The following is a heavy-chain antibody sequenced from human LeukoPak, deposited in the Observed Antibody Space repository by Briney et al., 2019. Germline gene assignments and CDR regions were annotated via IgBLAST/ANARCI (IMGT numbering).Heavy chain of an antibody. Sequence: GGSLRLSCAASGFTFSTHAMTWVRQAPGKGLEWVSSIATGFDTYSADSVKGRFAISRDNSKNTLYLQMNNLRADDTALYYCARFPGFGSGTYRFDYWGQGTLVTVSS. CDR3: ARFPGFGSGTYRFDY. CDR1: GFTFSTHA. CDR2: IATGFDT. J-gene: IGHJ4*02. D-gene: IGHD3-10*01. V-gene: IGHV3-23*01.